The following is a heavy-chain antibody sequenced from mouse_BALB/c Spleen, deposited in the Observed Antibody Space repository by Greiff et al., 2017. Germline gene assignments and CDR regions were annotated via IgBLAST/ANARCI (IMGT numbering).Heavy chain of an antibody. CDR3: TRSRGYGNGGFAY. CDR2: INPSNGGT. V-gene: IGHV1S81*02. Sequence: QVQLQQSGAELVKPGASVKLSCKASGYTFTSYYMYWVKQRPGQGLEWIGEINPSNGGTNFNEKFKSKATLTVDKSSSTAYMQLSSLTSEDSAVYYCTRSRGYGNGGFAYWGQGTLVTVSA. J-gene: IGHJ3*01. CDR1: GYTFTSYY. D-gene: IGHD2-10*02.